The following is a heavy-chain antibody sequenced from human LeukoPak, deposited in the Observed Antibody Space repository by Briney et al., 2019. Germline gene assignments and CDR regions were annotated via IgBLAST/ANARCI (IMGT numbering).Heavy chain of an antibody. J-gene: IGHJ4*02. Sequence: SETLSLTCAVSGGSISSSNWWSWVRQPPGTGLEWIGEIYHSGSTNYSPSLKSRVTISVDKSKNQFSLKLSSVTAADTAVYYCARDFGGPDWYYFDYWGQGTLVTVSS. CDR1: GGSISSSNW. V-gene: IGHV4-4*02. CDR3: ARDFGGPDWYYFDY. D-gene: IGHD3-9*01. CDR2: IYHSGST.